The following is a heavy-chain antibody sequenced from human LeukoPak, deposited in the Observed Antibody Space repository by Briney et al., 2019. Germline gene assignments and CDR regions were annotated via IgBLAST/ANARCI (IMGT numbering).Heavy chain of an antibody. J-gene: IGHJ6*02. D-gene: IGHD2-21*01. CDR2: INPSGGST. V-gene: IGHV1-46*01. CDR1: GYTFTSYY. CDR3: ARIVVEDYYGMDV. Sequence: ASVKVSCKASGYTFTSYYMHWVRQAPGQGLEWMGIINPSGGSTSYAQKFQGRVTMTRDTSTSTIYMELSSLRSEDTAVYYCARIVVEDYYGMDVWGQGTTVTVSS.